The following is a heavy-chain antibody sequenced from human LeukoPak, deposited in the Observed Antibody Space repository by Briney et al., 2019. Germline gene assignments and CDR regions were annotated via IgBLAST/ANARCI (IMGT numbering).Heavy chain of an antibody. CDR3: ARAPLDTLGDPDAFDI. CDR2: IYYSGST. V-gene: IGHV4-61*01. Sequence: SETLSLTCTVSGGSISSSSYYWSWIRQPPGTGLEWIGYIYYSGSTNYNPSLKSRVTISVDTSKNQFSLKLSSVTAADTAVYYCARAPLDTLGDPDAFDIWGQGTMVTVSS. CDR1: GGSISSSSYY. D-gene: IGHD3-16*01. J-gene: IGHJ3*02.